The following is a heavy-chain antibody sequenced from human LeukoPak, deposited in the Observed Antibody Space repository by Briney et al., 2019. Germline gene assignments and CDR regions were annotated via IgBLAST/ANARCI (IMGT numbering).Heavy chain of an antibody. CDR3: AKWGDYDILTGYYDSDY. V-gene: IGHV3-23*01. Sequence: GGSLRLSCAASGFTFSNYAMSWVRQAPGKGLEWVSAIGGRDGGTYYADSVKGRFTVSRDDPKNTLYLQMSTLRAEDTAVYYCAKWGDYDILTGYYDSDYWGQGTLVTVSS. CDR1: GFTFSNYA. D-gene: IGHD3-9*01. J-gene: IGHJ4*02. CDR2: IGGRDGGT.